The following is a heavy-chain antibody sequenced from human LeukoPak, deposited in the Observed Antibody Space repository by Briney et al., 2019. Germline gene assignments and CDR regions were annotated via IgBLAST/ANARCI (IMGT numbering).Heavy chain of an antibody. CDR2: ISGSGIST. J-gene: IGHJ5*02. V-gene: IGHV3-23*01. CDR1: GFTFSSYA. CDR3: AKAQYGSSGYYTPWFDP. D-gene: IGHD3-22*01. Sequence: PGGSLRPSCAASGFTFSSYAMTWVRQAPGKGLEWVSAISGSGISTYYADSVKGRFTISRDNSKNTLYLQMNSLRAEDTAVYYCAKAQYGSSGYYTPWFDPWGQGTLVTVSS.